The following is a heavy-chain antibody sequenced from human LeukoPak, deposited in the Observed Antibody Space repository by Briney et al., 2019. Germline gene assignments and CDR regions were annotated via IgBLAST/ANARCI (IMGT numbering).Heavy chain of an antibody. J-gene: IGHJ5*02. CDR3: ARAIGTGGT. V-gene: IGHV3-21*01. Sequence: GGSLRLSCAVSGFIVRNNYMSWVRQAPGKGLEWVSSISSSSSYIYYADSVKGRFTISRDNAKNSLCLQMNSLRAEDTAVYYCARAIGTGGTWGQGTLVTVSS. CDR2: ISSSSSYI. CDR1: GFIVRNNY. D-gene: IGHD3-10*01.